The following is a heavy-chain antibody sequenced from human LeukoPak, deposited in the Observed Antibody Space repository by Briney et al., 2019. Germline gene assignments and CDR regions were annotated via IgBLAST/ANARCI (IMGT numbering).Heavy chain of an antibody. CDR1: GYTFTSYY. D-gene: IGHD4-17*01. V-gene: IGHV1-46*01. CDR3: ARNPVTTQYFDY. CDR2: INPSGGST. J-gene: IGHJ4*02. Sequence: ASVCVSRKASGYTFTSYYMHWVRQAPGQGLEWMGIINPSGGSTRYAQKFQGRVTMTRDTSTSTVYMELSSLRSEDTAVYYCARNPVTTQYFDYWRQGTLVTVSS.